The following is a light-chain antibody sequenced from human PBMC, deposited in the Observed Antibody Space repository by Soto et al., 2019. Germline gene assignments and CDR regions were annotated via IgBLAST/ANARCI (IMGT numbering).Light chain of an antibody. V-gene: IGLV2-23*01. J-gene: IGLJ2*01. CDR2: EGS. Sequence: QSALTQPASVSESPGQSITISCTGTSSDVGTSNLVSWYQQCPGKAPKLMIYEGSKRPSGVSNRFSGSKSGNTASLTSSGLQAEDEADYYCCSYAGSSTHVVFCGGTKLTVL. CDR1: SSDVGTSNL. CDR3: CSYAGSSTHVV.